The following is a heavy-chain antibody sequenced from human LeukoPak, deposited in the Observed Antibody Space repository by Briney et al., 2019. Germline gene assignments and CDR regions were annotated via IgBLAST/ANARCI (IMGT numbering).Heavy chain of an antibody. J-gene: IGHJ4*02. V-gene: IGHV4-59*08. D-gene: IGHD6-6*01. CDR2: IYYSGST. Sequence: ETLSLTCAVYGGSFSGYYWSWIRQPPGKGLEWIGYIYYSGSTNYNPSLKSRVTISVDTSKNQFSLKLSSVTAADTAVYYCARWEYSSSLDYWGQGTLVTVSS. CDR1: GGSFSGYY. CDR3: ARWEYSSSLDY.